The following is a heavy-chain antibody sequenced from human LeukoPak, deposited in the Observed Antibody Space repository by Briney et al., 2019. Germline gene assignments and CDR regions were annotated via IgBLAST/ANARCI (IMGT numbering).Heavy chain of an antibody. D-gene: IGHD3-10*01. CDR3: ARPKQFSGYFDY. J-gene: IGHJ4*02. CDR1: GSRFTSYW. CDR2: IYPGDSDT. Sequence: GESLKISCKGSGSRFTSYWIGWVRQLPGKGLEWMGIIYPGDSDTRYSPSFQGQVTISADKSISTAYLQWSSLKASDTAMYYCARPKQFSGYFDYWGQGTLVTVSS. V-gene: IGHV5-51*01.